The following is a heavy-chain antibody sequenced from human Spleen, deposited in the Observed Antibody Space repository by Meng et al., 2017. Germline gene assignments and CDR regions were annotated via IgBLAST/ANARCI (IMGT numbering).Heavy chain of an antibody. Sequence: ASVKVSCKASGYTFAAYWIQWVRQATGQGLEWMGWMNPNSGNTGYAQKFQGRVTITRNTSISTAYMELSSLRSEDTAVYYCARAYNPYWFDPWGQGTLVTVSS. CDR3: ARAYNPYWFDP. V-gene: IGHV1-8*03. CDR1: GYTFAAYW. J-gene: IGHJ5*02. D-gene: IGHD1-14*01. CDR2: MNPNSGNT.